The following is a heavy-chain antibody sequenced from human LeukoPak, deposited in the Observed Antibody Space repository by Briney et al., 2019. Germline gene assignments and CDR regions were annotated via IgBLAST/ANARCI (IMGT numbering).Heavy chain of an antibody. CDR2: ISYDGSNK. CDR3: ARDEEWFGEPSSYYFDY. V-gene: IGHV3-30*04. J-gene: IGHJ4*02. Sequence: GGSLRLSCAASGFTFSSYAMHWVRQAPGKGLEWVAVISYDGSNKYYADSVKGRFTISRDNSKNTLYLQMNSLRAEDTAVYYCARDEEWFGEPSSYYFDYWGQGTLVTVSS. CDR1: GFTFSSYA. D-gene: IGHD3-10*01.